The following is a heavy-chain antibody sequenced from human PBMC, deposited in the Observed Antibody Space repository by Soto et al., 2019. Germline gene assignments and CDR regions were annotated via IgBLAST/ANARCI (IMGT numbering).Heavy chain of an antibody. CDR1: GYTFTTYS. CDR2: IPPFNDNT. CDR3: ARTDKGDYVPPLDN. V-gene: IGHV1-18*01. D-gene: IGHD4-17*01. Sequence: QIHLVQSGGEVKKPGASVKVSCKSSGYTFTTYSISWVRQAPGQGLEWMGWIPPFNDNTNYAQNLQGRVTITTDTYTRSASFALRSLTSDDTVVYCCARTDKGDYVPPLDNWGQGTLVTVSS. J-gene: IGHJ4*02.